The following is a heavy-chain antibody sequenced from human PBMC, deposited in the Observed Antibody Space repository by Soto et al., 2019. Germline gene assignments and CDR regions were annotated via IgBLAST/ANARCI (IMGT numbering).Heavy chain of an antibody. CDR1: GYSFTSYW. CDR2: ICPGDSDT. CDR3: ARLYYYDSSGYYYGAEYFQH. J-gene: IGHJ1*01. D-gene: IGHD3-22*01. Sequence: PGESLKISCKGSGYSFTSYWIGWVRQMPGKGLEWMGIICPGDSDTRYSPSFQGQVTISADKSISTAYLQWSSLKASDTAMYYCARLYYYDSSGYYYGAEYFQHWGQGTLVTVSS. V-gene: IGHV5-51*01.